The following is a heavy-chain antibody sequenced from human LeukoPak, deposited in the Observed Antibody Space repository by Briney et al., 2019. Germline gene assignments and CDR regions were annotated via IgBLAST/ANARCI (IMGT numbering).Heavy chain of an antibody. CDR3: ARHDVSAADY. D-gene: IGHD3-16*01. Sequence: PSETLSLACAVSGYSISSGYYWGWIRQPPGKGLEWIGSIYHSGSTYYNPSLKSRVTISVDTSKNQFSLKLSSVTAADKAVYYCARHDVSAADYWGQGTLVTVSS. CDR2: IYHSGST. CDR1: GYSISSGYY. V-gene: IGHV4-38-2*01. J-gene: IGHJ4*02.